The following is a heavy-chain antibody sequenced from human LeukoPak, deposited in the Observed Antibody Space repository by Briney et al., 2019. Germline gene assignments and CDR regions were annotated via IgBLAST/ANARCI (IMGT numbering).Heavy chain of an antibody. Sequence: PSETLSLTCAVYGGSFSGYYWSWIRQPPGKGLEWIGEINHSGSTNYNPSLKGRVTISVDTSKNQFSLKLSSVTAADTAVYYCARRGSGSYLTQVWFDPWGQGTLVTVSS. V-gene: IGHV4-34*01. CDR2: INHSGST. CDR3: ARRGSGSYLTQVWFDP. J-gene: IGHJ5*02. D-gene: IGHD3-10*01. CDR1: GGSFSGYY.